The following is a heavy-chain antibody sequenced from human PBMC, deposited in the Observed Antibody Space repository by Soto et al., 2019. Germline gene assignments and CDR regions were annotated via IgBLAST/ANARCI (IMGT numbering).Heavy chain of an antibody. D-gene: IGHD3-10*01. Sequence: DVQLLESGGHLVQPGGSLRLSCAASGFTFSSYAMSWVRQAPGKGLEWVSSVSAGGDMTYYSDSVKGRFTISRDKSNDALFLQMNSLRIEDTALYYCARGDRGGSGSPASYYYSGVDVWGQGTTVTVS. J-gene: IGHJ6*02. CDR3: ARGDRGGSGSPASYYYSGVDV. CDR1: GFTFSSYA. V-gene: IGHV3-23*01. CDR2: VSAGGDMT.